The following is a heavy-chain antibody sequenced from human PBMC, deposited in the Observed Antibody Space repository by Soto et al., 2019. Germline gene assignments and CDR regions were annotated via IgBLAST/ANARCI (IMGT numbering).Heavy chain of an antibody. D-gene: IGHD3-16*01. CDR1: GGSISSGGYY. V-gene: IGHV4-31*03. CDR3: ERGGGLMHLFDY. CDR2: IYYSGST. Sequence: QVQLQESGPGLVKPSQTLSLTCTVSGGSISSGGYYWSWIRQHPGKGLEWIGYIYYSGSTYYNPDLKRRVNISVDTSKNEFSLKLSSVTAADTAVYYCERGGGLMHLFDYWGQGTLVTVSS. J-gene: IGHJ4*02.